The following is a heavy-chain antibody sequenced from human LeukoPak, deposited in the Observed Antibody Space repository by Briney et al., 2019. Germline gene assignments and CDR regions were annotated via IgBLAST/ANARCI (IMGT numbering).Heavy chain of an antibody. D-gene: IGHD1-26*01. CDR3: ARDREGSYAFDI. J-gene: IGHJ3*02. CDR1: GGTFSSYA. V-gene: IGHV1-69*06. Sequence: ASVKVSCKASGGTFSSYAISWVRQAPGQGLEWMGGIIPIFGTANYAQKFQGRVTITADKSTSTAYMELSSLRSEDTAVYYCARDREGSYAFDIWGQGTMVTVSS. CDR2: IIPIFGTA.